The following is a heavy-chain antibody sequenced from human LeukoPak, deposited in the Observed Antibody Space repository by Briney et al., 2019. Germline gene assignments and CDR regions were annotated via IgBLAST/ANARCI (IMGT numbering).Heavy chain of an antibody. J-gene: IGHJ4*02. CDR2: THYSGRT. D-gene: IGHD6-19*01. V-gene: IGHV4-59*08. Sequence: PSETLSLTCTVSGGSISSYYWSWIRQPPGKGLEWIGYTHYSGRTNYNPSLESRVNMSLDTSKNQFSLKLSSVTAADTAVYYCATIHRAVAGTTDSSGQGTLVTVSS. CDR1: GGSISSYY. CDR3: ATIHRAVAGTTDS.